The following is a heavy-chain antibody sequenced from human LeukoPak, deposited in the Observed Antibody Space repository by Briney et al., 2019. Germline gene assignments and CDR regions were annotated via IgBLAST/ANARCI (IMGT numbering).Heavy chain of an antibody. D-gene: IGHD3-22*01. Sequence: GGSLRLSCAASGFAVSNNYMGWVRQAPGKGLEWVSVIYSGGSTYYADSVKGRFTISRDTPKNTLYLQMNSLRAEDTAMYYCARAQPNSGSSFDYWGQGTLVTVSS. CDR3: ARAQPNSGSSFDY. CDR2: IYSGGST. CDR1: GFAVSNNY. V-gene: IGHV3-66*01. J-gene: IGHJ4*02.